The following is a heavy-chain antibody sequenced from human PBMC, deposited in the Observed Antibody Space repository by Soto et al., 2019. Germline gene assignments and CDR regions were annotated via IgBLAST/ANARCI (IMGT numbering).Heavy chain of an antibody. Sequence: PGGSLRLSCAASGFTFSSYGMHWVRQAPGKGLEWVAVIWYDGSNKYYADSVKGRFTISRDNSKNTLYLQMNSLRAEDTAVYYCATSIAATPAFDYWGQGTLVTVSS. V-gene: IGHV3-33*01. CDR1: GFTFSSYG. CDR2: IWYDGSNK. D-gene: IGHD6-6*01. J-gene: IGHJ4*02. CDR3: ATSIAATPAFDY.